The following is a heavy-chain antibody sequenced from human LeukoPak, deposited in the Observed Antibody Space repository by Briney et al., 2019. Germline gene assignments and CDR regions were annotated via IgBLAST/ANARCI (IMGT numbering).Heavy chain of an antibody. CDR1: GFTFDDYA. J-gene: IGHJ4*02. CDR2: ISWNSGSI. Sequence: GGSPRLSCAASGFTFDDYAMHWVRQAPGKGLEWVSGISWNSGSIGYADSVKGRFTISRDNAKNSLYLQMNSLRAEDTALYYCAKRALGNQHDFWSGYYSGGDYFDYWGQGTLVTVSS. CDR3: AKRALGNQHDFWSGYYSGGDYFDY. D-gene: IGHD3-3*01. V-gene: IGHV3-9*01.